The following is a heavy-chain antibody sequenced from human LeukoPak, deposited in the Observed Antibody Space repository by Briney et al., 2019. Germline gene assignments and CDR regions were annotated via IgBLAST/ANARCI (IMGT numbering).Heavy chain of an antibody. CDR2: IIPILGIA. D-gene: IGHD2-2*01. J-gene: IGHJ3*02. CDR1: GGTFSSYA. Sequence: ASVKVPCKASGGTFSSYAISWVRQAPGQGLEWMGRIIPILGIANYAQKFQGRITITADKSTSTAYMELSSLRSEDTAVYYCARVGVVVVPAAMRTAFDIWGQGTMVTVSS. V-gene: IGHV1-69*04. CDR3: ARVGVVVVPAAMRTAFDI.